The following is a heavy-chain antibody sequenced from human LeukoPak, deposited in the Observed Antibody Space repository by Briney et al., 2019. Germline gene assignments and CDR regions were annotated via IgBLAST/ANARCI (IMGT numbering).Heavy chain of an antibody. CDR2: IKQDGSEK. D-gene: IGHD3-16*01. Sequence: GGSLRLSCAASGFTFSSYWMSWVRQAPGKGLEWVANIKQDGSEKYYVDSVKGRFTISRDNAKNSLYLQMNSLRAEDTAAYYCARIPGGYYYGMDVWGQGTTVTVSS. CDR3: ARIPGGYYYGMDV. J-gene: IGHJ6*02. V-gene: IGHV3-7*01. CDR1: GFTFSSYW.